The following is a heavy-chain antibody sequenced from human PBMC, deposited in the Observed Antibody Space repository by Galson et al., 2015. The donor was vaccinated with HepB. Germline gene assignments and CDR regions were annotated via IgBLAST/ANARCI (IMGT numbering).Heavy chain of an antibody. J-gene: IGHJ4*02. CDR3: AKVARSYALDY. V-gene: IGHV3-30*18. CDR1: GFTFSSYG. Sequence: SLRLSCAASGFTFSSYGMHWVRQAPGKGLEWVAVISYDGSNKYYADSVKGRFTISRDNSKNTLYLQMNSLRAEDTAVYYCAKVARSYALDYWGQRTLVTVSS. CDR2: ISYDGSNK. D-gene: IGHD1-26*01.